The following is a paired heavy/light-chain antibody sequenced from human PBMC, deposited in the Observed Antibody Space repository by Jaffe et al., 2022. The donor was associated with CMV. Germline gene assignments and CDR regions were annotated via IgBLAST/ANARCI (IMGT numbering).Heavy chain of an antibody. CDR3: ARIRGTGSSWYNYYGMDV. CDR1: GFSLSDVRMG. J-gene: IGHJ6*02. CDR2: ILSNDEK. D-gene: IGHD6-13*01. Sequence: QVTLKESGPVLVKPTETLTLTCTVSGFSLSDVRMGVSWIRQPPGKALEWLAHILSNDEKSYNTSLERRLTISRDTSKSQVVLTMTNMDPVDTGTYYCARIRGTGSSWYNYYGMDVWGQGTTVTVSS. V-gene: IGHV2-26*01.
Light chain of an antibody. Sequence: SSELTQPPSMSVSPGQTARITCSGESLPREYVYWYQQKPGQAPVLVTYRDRERPSGIPERFSGSSSGTTVTLTISEVQAEDEADYYCQSTDSTATYWVFGGGTKLAVL. CDR1: SLPREY. V-gene: IGLV3-25*03. J-gene: IGLJ3*02. CDR3: QSTDSTATYWV. CDR2: RDR.